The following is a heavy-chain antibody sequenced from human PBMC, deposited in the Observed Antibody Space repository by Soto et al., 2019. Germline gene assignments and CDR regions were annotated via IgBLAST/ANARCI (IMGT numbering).Heavy chain of an antibody. V-gene: IGHV3-23*01. CDR2: MTATGVSI. Sequence: EVQLLESGGGLVQPGGSLRLSCVASGFSFSGYAMSWVRQAPGKGLVWVSSMTATGVSIYYADSVRGRFTISRDNSKNTLYLQMSSLSAEYTARYYCATDSIPYSSSYDLDHWGRGALVTASS. D-gene: IGHD6-6*01. J-gene: IGHJ4*02. CDR1: GFSFSGYA. CDR3: ATDSIPYSSSYDLDH.